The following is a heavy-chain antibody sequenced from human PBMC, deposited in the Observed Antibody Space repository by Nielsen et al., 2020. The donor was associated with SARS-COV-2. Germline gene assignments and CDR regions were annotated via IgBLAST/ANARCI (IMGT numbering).Heavy chain of an antibody. CDR1: GFTFSSYA. CDR3: ARDLFMYSSRGDWFDP. J-gene: IGHJ5*02. V-gene: IGHV3-30-3*01. D-gene: IGHD6-13*01. Sequence: GESLKISCAASGFTFSSYAMHWVRQAPGKGLEWVAVISYDGSNKYYADSVKGRFTISRDNSKNTLYLQMISLRAEDTAVYYCARDLFMYSSRGDWFDPWGQGTLVTVSS. CDR2: ISYDGSNK.